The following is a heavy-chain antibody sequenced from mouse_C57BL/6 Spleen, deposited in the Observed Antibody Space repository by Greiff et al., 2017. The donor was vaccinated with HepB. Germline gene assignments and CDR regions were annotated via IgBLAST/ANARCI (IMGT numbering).Heavy chain of an antibody. J-gene: IGHJ1*03. V-gene: IGHV1-47*01. CDR2: FHPYNDDT. CDR1: GYTFTTYP. D-gene: IGHD4-1*01. CDR3: ARSNWDEGYFDV. Sequence: QVTLKVSGAELVKPGASVKMSCKASGYTFTTYPIEWMKQNHGKSLEWIGNFHPYNDDTKYNEKFKGKATLTVEKSSSTVYLELSRLTSDDSAVYYCARSNWDEGYFDVWGTGTTVTVSS.